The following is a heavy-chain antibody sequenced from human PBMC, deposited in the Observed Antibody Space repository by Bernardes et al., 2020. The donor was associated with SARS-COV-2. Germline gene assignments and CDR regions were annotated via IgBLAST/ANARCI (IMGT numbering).Heavy chain of an antibody. CDR1: GYTFTSYD. CDR2: VNPYNGNT. Sequence: ASVKVSCKASGYTFTSYDFNWVRQAPGQGLEWMGWVNPYNGNTGYAQKFQGRVTMTRDTSISTAYMEVNSLRSEDTAVYFCARDRGGNYFDYWGQGTLVTVSS. D-gene: IGHD3-10*01. V-gene: IGHV1-8*01. J-gene: IGHJ4*02. CDR3: ARDRGGNYFDY.